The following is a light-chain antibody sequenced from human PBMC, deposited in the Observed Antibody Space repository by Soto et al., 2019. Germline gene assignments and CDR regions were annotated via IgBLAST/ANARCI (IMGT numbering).Light chain of an antibody. J-gene: IGKJ1*01. Sequence: DIQMTQSPSTLSASVGDRVTITWRASQSISSWLAWYQQKPGKAPKVRIYKASSLESGVPSRFSGSGSGTEFTLTSSSLQPDDFATYYCQQYSSYSRTFGQGTKVDIK. CDR2: KAS. CDR3: QQYSSYSRT. V-gene: IGKV1-5*03. CDR1: QSISSW.